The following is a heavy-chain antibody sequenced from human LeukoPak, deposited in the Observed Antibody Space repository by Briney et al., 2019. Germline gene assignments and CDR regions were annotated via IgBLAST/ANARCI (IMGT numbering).Heavy chain of an antibody. CDR1: GGSISSHY. CDR3: ARETTVVTPGRSDVFDI. J-gene: IGHJ3*02. V-gene: IGHV4-59*11. D-gene: IGHD4-23*01. Sequence: PSETLSLTCTVSGGSISSHYWNWMRQPPGKGLEWIGYIYYSGSTNYNPSLKSRVTISVDTSKNQFSLKLSSVTAADTAVYYCARETTVVTPGRSDVFDIWGQGPMVTVSS. CDR2: IYYSGST.